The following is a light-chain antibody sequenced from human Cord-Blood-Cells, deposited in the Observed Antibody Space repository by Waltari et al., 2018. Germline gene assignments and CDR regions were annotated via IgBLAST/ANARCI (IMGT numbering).Light chain of an antibody. J-gene: IGLJ3*02. Sequence: QSVLTQPPSASGTPGQRVTISCSGSSSNIGSNYVYGYQQLPGTAPKLLIYRNKRRPSGVPDRFSGSKSGPSASLAISGLRSEDEADYYCAAWDDSLSGLFGGGTKLTVL. CDR2: RNK. CDR1: SSNIGSNY. CDR3: AAWDDSLSGL. V-gene: IGLV1-47*01.